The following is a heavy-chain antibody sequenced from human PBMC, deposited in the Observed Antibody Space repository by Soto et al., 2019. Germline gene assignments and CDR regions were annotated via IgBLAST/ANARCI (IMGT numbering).Heavy chain of an antibody. CDR3: AINYEAYCGGDCYTSLDV. D-gene: IGHD2-21*02. CDR2: INAGNGDA. V-gene: IGHV1-18*01. Sequence: ASVKVSCKASGYTFTSYGISWVRQAPGQGLECMGWINAGNGDAKYSLKFQGRVTITRDTSASTVYMELSSLRSEDTAVYYFAINYEAYCGGDCYTSLDVWGQGTTVTVSS. J-gene: IGHJ6*02. CDR1: GYTFTSYG.